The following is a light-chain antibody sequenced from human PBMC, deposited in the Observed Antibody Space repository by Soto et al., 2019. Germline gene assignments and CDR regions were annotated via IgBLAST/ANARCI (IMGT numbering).Light chain of an antibody. Sequence: DFQMTQSPSSVSASVGDTVTISCRSRQGISTWLAWYQQKPWKAPKLRIYAASYLQNGVPSRFSGRGSGTAFTLTISSLKPADFVTYYCQQANSFPRTLGQGTKLEI. V-gene: IGKV1-12*01. CDR2: AAS. CDR1: QGISTW. CDR3: QQANSFPRT. J-gene: IGKJ2*02.